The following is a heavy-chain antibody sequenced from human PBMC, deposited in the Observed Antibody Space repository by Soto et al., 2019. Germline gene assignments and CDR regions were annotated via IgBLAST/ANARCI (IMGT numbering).Heavy chain of an antibody. CDR2: ISGSRSST. CDR1: GFTFTSYA. J-gene: IGHJ6*02. V-gene: IGHV3-23*01. Sequence: GGSLRLSCAASGFTFTSYAMTWVRQAPGKGLEWVSTISGSRSSTYYADSVKGRFTISRDNSKNTLYLQMNSLRAEDTAVYYCAKDRWYSSASYYYYGMDVWGRGTTVTVSS. D-gene: IGHD6-6*01. CDR3: AKDRWYSSASYYYYGMDV.